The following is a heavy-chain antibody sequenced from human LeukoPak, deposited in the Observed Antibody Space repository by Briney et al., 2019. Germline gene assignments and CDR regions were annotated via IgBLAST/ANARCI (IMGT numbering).Heavy chain of an antibody. CDR1: GGSISGYY. CDR2: IYTSGST. Sequence: SETLSLTCTVSGGSISGYYWSWIRQPAGKGLEWIGRIYTSGSTNYNPSLKSRVTMSADTSKNQFSLKLSSVTAADTAVYYCARDRGSGWMNYYGMDVWGQGTTVTVSS. V-gene: IGHV4-4*07. J-gene: IGHJ6*02. D-gene: IGHD6-19*01. CDR3: ARDRGSGWMNYYGMDV.